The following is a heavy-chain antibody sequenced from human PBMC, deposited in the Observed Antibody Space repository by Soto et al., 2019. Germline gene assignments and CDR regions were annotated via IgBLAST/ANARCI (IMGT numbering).Heavy chain of an antibody. CDR1: GFTFSSYR. V-gene: IGHV3-33*01. J-gene: IGHJ3*02. CDR2: IWYDGSHK. CDR3: ARPRYSGDDPDALEI. Sequence: QVQLVESGGAVVQPGTSLRLSCTASGFTFSSYRMHWVRQAPGKGLEWVAIIWYDGSHKFYVDSVKGRFAVSRDNSKNTVYLQRNSLTGEDTAVSYCARPRYSGDDPDALEIWGRGTLVTISS. D-gene: IGHD5-12*01.